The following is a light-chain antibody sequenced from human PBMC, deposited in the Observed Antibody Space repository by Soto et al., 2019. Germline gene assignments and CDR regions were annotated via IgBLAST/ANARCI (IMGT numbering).Light chain of an antibody. CDR3: YSYVGTYTWV. CDR2: DVN. J-gene: IGLJ3*02. Sequence: QSALTQPHSVSGSPGQSATISCTGTTGNIGSYNDVSWYQQHPGKVPKLIIYDVNKRPSGVPDRFSGSKSGNTASLAISGLQAEDEADYDCYSYVGTYTWVFGGGTKLTV. V-gene: IGLV2-11*01. CDR1: TGNIGSYND.